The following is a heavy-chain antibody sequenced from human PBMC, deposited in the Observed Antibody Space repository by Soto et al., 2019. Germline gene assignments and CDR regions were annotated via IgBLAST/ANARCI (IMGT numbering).Heavy chain of an antibody. Sequence: QVQLQESGPGLVRPSETLSLTCTVSSDSISGIYWTWIRQPAGKGLEWIGRIYSSGGTNYNPTLTGRVIMSLHTSKNQSSLNLTSVSAADTAVYYCARASQCKSYFDCFAWLDYWGQGTLGTVSS. CDR3: ARASQCKSYFDCFAWLDY. D-gene: IGHD3-9*01. CDR2: IYSSGGT. J-gene: IGHJ4*02. CDR1: SDSISGIY. V-gene: IGHV4-4*07.